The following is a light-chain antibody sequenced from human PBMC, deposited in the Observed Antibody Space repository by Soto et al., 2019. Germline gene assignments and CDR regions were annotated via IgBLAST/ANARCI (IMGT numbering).Light chain of an antibody. CDR2: DAS. CDR1: QSVSSY. CDR3: QQRNNWPPIP. Sequence: EIVLTQSPATLSLSPGERATLSCRASQSVSSYLAWYQQKPGQAPRLLIYDASNRATGIPARFSGSGSGTDFPLTNRRLEPEDFAVYYCQQRNNWPPIPFGQGTRLEIK. V-gene: IGKV3-11*01. J-gene: IGKJ5*01.